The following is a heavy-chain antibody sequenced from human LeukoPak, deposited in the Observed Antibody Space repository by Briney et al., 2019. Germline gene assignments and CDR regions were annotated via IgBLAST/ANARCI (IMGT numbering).Heavy chain of an antibody. V-gene: IGHV1-18*01. CDR1: GYTLTSYG. CDR3: ARARKVFGVTPSPNWFDP. CDR2: ISAYNGNT. J-gene: IGHJ5*02. D-gene: IGHD3-3*01. Sequence: ASVKVSCKASGYTLTSYGISWVQQAPGQGLEWMGWISAYNGNTNYAQKLQGRVTMTTDTSTSTAYMELRSLRSDDTAVYYCARARKVFGVTPSPNWFDPWGQGTLVTVSS.